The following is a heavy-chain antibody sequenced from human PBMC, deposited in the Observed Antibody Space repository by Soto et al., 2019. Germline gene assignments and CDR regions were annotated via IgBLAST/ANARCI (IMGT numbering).Heavy chain of an antibody. CDR3: AKDIGLMYSGFDY. CDR1: GFTFDDYA. V-gene: IGHV3-9*01. Sequence: EVQLVESGGGLVQPGRSLRLSCAASGFTFDDYAMHWVRQAPGKGLEWVSGISWNSGSIGYADSVKGRFTISRDNAKNSLYLQMNRLRAEDTALYYCAKDIGLMYSGFDYWGQGTLVTVSS. D-gene: IGHD2-8*01. CDR2: ISWNSGSI. J-gene: IGHJ4*02.